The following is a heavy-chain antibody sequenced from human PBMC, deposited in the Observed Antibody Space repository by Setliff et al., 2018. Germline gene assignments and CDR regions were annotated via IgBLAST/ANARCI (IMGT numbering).Heavy chain of an antibody. V-gene: IGHV1-2*06. CDR2: VNPKNGGI. J-gene: IGHJ3*02. D-gene: IGHD3-10*01. CDR1: GYSFIDYY. Sequence: ASVKVSCKASGYSFIDYYIHWVRQAPGQGPEWMGRVNPKNGGILYSQKFEGRVSMTGDRTISTVYMDLRSPTFDDTAVYYCARPRSNYNRGAFSIWGQGTMVTVS. CDR3: ARPRSNYNRGAFSI.